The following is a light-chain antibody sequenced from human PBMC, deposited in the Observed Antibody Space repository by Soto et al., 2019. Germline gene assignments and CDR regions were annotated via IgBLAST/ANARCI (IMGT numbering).Light chain of an antibody. CDR1: QSVSSN. Sequence: EIVMTQSPATLSVSPGERATLSCRASQSVSSNLAWYQQKPGQAPRLLIYGASTRATGIPARFSGSGSGTKFTLTISSLQSEDFAVYYCQQYNNWPRTLGQGTKV. CDR2: GAS. J-gene: IGKJ1*01. V-gene: IGKV3-15*01. CDR3: QQYNNWPRT.